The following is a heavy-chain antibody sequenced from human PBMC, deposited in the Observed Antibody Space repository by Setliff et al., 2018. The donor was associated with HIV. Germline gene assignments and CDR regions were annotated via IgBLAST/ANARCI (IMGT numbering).Heavy chain of an antibody. CDR3: ARHKDSDYVWGSYRPDGFDI. J-gene: IGHJ3*02. CDR2: IYRNGST. V-gene: IGHV4-39*01. D-gene: IGHD3-16*02. Sequence: SETLSLTCTVSGGSSSSSSFYWGWIRQPPGKGLEWIGNIYRNGSTYYNPSLRSRVTISVDTSKNQFYLNLNSVTDADTALYYCARHKDSDYVWGSYRPDGFDIWGQGTTVTVSS. CDR1: GGSSSSSSFY.